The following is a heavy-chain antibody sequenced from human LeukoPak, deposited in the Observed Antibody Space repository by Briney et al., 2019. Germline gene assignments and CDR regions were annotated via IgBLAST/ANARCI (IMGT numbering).Heavy chain of an antibody. CDR1: GYTFTGYY. CDR3: VRGARDSSGHYYCDY. D-gene: IGHD3-22*01. CDR2: INPNSGGT. V-gene: IGHV1-2*02. Sequence: ASVKVSCKASGYTFTGYYMHWVRQAPGQGLEWMGWINPNSGGTNYAQKFQGRVTMTRDTSISTAYMELSRLRSDDTAVYYCVRGARDSSGHYYCDYWGQGTLVTVSS. J-gene: IGHJ4*02.